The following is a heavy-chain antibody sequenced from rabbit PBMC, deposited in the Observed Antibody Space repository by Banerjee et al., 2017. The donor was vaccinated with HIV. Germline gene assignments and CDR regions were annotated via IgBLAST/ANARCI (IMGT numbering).Heavy chain of an antibody. CDR2: IDVGGSDST. CDR1: GFSFSSGYY. D-gene: IGHD4-2*01. J-gene: IGHJ4*01. Sequence: QQLVESGGGLVKPGASLTLTCKASGFSFSSGYYMCWVRQAPGKGLEWIACIDVGGSDSTYYASWAKGRFTISKTSSTTVTLQMTSLTAADTATYFCARGAGIHYADLWGPGTLVTVS. V-gene: IGHV1S40*01. CDR3: ARGAGIHYADL.